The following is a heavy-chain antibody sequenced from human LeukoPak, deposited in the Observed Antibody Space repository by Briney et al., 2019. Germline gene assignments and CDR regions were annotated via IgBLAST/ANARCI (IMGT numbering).Heavy chain of an antibody. V-gene: IGHV3-48*01. CDR3: ASGSRRFDY. CDR1: GFTFSSYS. CDR2: ISSSSTNI. Sequence: GGSLRLSCAASGFTFSSYSMNWVRQAPGKGLEWVSYISSSSTNIYYADSVKGRFTISRDNAKNSLCLQMNSLRAEDTAVYYCASGSRRFDYWGQGTLVTVSS. D-gene: IGHD5-12*01. J-gene: IGHJ4*02.